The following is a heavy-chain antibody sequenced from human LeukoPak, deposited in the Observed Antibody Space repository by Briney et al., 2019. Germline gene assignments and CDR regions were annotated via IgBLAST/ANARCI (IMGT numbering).Heavy chain of an antibody. CDR2: INPNSGGT. J-gene: IGHJ5*02. CDR1: GYTFTSYY. V-gene: IGHV1-2*02. Sequence: ASVKVSCKASGYTFTSYYMHWVRQAPGQGLEWMGWINPNSGGTNYAQKFQGRVTMTRDTSISTGYMELSRLRSDDTAVYYCARDLEGMYYYDSSGYYGWNWFDPWGQGTLVTVSS. CDR3: ARDLEGMYYYDSSGYYGWNWFDP. D-gene: IGHD3-22*01.